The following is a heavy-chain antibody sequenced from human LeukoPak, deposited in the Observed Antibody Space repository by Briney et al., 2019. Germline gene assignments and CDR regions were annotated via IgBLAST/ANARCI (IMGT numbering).Heavy chain of an antibody. D-gene: IGHD2-8*01. V-gene: IGHV4-59*01. CDR2: FYYSGST. Sequence: SETLSLTCTVSGGSISSYYWSWIRQPPGKGLEWIGYFYYSGSTNYNPSPKSRVTISVDTSKNQFSLKLSSVTAADTAVYYCARGMYPFDIWGQGTMVTVSS. J-gene: IGHJ3*02. CDR3: ARGMYPFDI. CDR1: GGSISSYY.